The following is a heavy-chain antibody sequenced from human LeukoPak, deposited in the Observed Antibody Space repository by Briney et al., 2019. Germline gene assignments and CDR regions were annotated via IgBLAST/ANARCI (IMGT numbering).Heavy chain of an antibody. CDR2: ISYDGSNK. V-gene: IGHV3-30*18. CDR1: GFTFSSYG. Sequence: GGSLRLSCAASGFTFSSYGMHWVRQAPGKGLEWVAVISYDGSNKYYADSVKGRFTISRDNSKNTLYLQMYSLRAEDTAVYYCAKVMSGSYFYYYGMDVWGQGTTVTVSS. CDR3: AKVMSGSYFYYYGMDV. J-gene: IGHJ6*02. D-gene: IGHD1-26*01.